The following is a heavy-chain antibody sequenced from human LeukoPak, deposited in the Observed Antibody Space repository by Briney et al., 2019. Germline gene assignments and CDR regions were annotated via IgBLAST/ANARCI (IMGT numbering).Heavy chain of an antibody. J-gene: IGHJ4*02. V-gene: IGHV3-23*01. CDR1: GFTFSSYA. D-gene: IGHD6-19*01. CDR2: ISGSGGST. Sequence: GSLRLSCAASGFTFSSYAMSWVRQAPGKGLEWVSAISGSGGSTYYADSVKGRFTISRDNSKNTLYLQMNSLRAEDTAVYYCAKDRDKQWLPDAVDYWGQGTLVTVSS. CDR3: AKDRDKQWLPDAVDY.